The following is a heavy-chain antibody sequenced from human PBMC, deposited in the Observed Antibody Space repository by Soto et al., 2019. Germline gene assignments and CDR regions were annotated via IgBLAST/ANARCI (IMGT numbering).Heavy chain of an antibody. Sequence: QKFQGRVTITRDTSASTAYMELSSLRSEDTALYYCARAIGTLGCYYGMDVWGQGTTVTVSS. V-gene: IGHV1-3*01. CDR3: ARAIGTLGCYYGMDV. J-gene: IGHJ6*02. D-gene: IGHD3-16*01.